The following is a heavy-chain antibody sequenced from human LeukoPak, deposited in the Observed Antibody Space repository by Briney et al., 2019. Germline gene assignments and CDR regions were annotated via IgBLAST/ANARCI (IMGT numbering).Heavy chain of an antibody. D-gene: IGHD2-2*01. CDR3: ARLIVVVPGASYYFDC. J-gene: IGHJ4*02. CDR2: ISAYNGNT. CDR1: GYTFTNYG. Sequence: GASVKVSCKASGYTFTNYGISWVRQAPGQGLEWMGWISAYNGNTNYAQKLQGIFTMTTDTSTSTAYMEMRSLRSDDTAVYYCARLIVVVPGASYYFDCWGQGALVTVSS. V-gene: IGHV1-18*01.